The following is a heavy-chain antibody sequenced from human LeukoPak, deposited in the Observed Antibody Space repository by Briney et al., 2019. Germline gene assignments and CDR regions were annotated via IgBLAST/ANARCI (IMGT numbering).Heavy chain of an antibody. J-gene: IGHJ3*02. CDR3: ARSNRVSLDAFDI. V-gene: IGHV3-53*01. CDR1: GFPVSSNY. D-gene: IGHD2/OR15-2a*01. Sequence: GSLRLSCAASGFPVSSNYMSWVRQAPGKGLGWVSVIYSGGSTYYADSVKGRFTISRDNSKNTLYLQMNSLRAEDTAVYYCARSNRVSLDAFDIWGQGTMVTVSS. CDR2: IYSGGST.